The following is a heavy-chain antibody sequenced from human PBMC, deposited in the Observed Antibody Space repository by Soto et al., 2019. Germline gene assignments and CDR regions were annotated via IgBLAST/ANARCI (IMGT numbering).Heavy chain of an antibody. Sequence: GGSLRLSCAASGFTFSSYAMSWVRQAPGKGLEWVSAISGSGGSTYYADSVKGRFTISRDNSKNTLYLQMTSLRAEDTAVYYCARAITMVRGVIITGGYYFDYWGQGTLVTVSS. V-gene: IGHV3-23*01. CDR1: GFTFSSYA. CDR3: ARAITMVRGVIITGGYYFDY. CDR2: ISGSGGST. D-gene: IGHD3-10*01. J-gene: IGHJ4*02.